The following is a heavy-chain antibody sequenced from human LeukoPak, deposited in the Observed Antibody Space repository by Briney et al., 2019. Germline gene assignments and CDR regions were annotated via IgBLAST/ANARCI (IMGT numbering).Heavy chain of an antibody. CDR1: GGTFSNSA. J-gene: IGHJ3*02. Sequence: ASVKVSCKASGGTFSNSAISWVRQAPGQGLEWMGIINPSGGSTSYAQKFQGRVTMTRDTSSSTAYMELSSLRSADTAVYYCTSEYKYDSSGANAFDIWGQGTMVTVSS. CDR3: TSEYKYDSSGANAFDI. D-gene: IGHD3-22*01. V-gene: IGHV1-46*01. CDR2: INPSGGST.